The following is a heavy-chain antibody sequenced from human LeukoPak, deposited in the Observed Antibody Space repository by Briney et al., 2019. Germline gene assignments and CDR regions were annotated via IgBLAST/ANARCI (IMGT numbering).Heavy chain of an antibody. D-gene: IGHD3-3*01. CDR3: ARETLGDFWSGYTTTTYYFDY. Sequence: SETLSLTCTVSGGSISSSSYYWSWIRQPAGKGLEWIGRIYTSGSTNYNPSLKSRVTMSVDTSKNQFSLKLSSVTAADTAVYYCARETLGDFWSGYTTTTYYFDYWGQGTLVTVSS. V-gene: IGHV4-61*02. CDR1: GGSISSSSYY. CDR2: IYTSGST. J-gene: IGHJ4*02.